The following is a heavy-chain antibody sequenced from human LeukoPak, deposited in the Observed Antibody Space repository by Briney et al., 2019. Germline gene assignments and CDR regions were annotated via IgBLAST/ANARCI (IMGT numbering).Heavy chain of an antibody. Sequence: GGSLRLSCAASGFSFSSYSMGWVRQAPGRGLDWVSFISNTGGAKYYADSAKGRFTISRDNAHNSLYLQMNSLRDEDSALYYCARDNHGYGFDYWGQGTLVTVSS. V-gene: IGHV3-48*02. J-gene: IGHJ4*02. D-gene: IGHD5-12*01. CDR1: GFSFSSYS. CDR3: ARDNHGYGFDY. CDR2: ISNTGGAK.